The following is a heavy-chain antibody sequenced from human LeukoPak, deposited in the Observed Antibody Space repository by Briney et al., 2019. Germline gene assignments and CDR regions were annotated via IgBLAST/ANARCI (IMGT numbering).Heavy chain of an antibody. CDR2: VNHSGST. D-gene: IGHD5-24*01. V-gene: IGHV4-34*01. Sequence: SETLSLTCAVYGGSFSGYYWSWISQPPGKGLEWIGEVNHSGSTNYIPSLKSRVTISLDTSKKQYSLKLSSVTAADTAVYYCARQGGAEMATIGTFDMWCQGTMVTVSS. J-gene: IGHJ3*02. CDR1: GGSFSGYY. CDR3: ARQGGAEMATIGTFDM.